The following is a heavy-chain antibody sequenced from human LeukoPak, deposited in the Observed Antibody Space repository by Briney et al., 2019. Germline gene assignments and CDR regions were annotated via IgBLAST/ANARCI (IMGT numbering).Heavy chain of an antibody. CDR2: IYSGGST. D-gene: IGHD3-22*01. Sequence: GGSLRLSCAASGFTFSSNYMSWVRQAPGKGLEWVSVIYSGGSTYYADSVKGRFTISRDNSKNTLYLQMNSPRAEDTAVYYCARYDSSGYYLNYYYGMDVWGQGTTVTVSS. J-gene: IGHJ6*02. CDR1: GFTFSSNY. V-gene: IGHV3-53*01. CDR3: ARYDSSGYYLNYYYGMDV.